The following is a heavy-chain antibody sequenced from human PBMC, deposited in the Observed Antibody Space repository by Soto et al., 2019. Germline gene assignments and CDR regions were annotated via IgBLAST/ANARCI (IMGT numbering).Heavy chain of an antibody. CDR1: GDTVSIGTYY. CDR2: IYYRGST. J-gene: IGHJ4*02. V-gene: IGHV4-61*01. CDR3: ARGLDYVGFDY. D-gene: IGHD4-17*01. Sequence: QLQESGPGLVKPSETLSLTCIVSGDTVSIGTYYWSWIRQPPGKGLEWIGYIYYRGSTNYNPSLKSRDTISIDTSRNQFSLKVNSVTAADTAVYYCARGLDYVGFDYWGQGTLVAVSS.